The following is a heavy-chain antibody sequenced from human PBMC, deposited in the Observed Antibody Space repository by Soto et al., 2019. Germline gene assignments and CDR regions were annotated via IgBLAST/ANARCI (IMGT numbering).Heavy chain of an antibody. J-gene: IGHJ4*02. CDR3: ARSSQRVVVPAAIHY. D-gene: IGHD2-2*01. Sequence: ASVKVSCKASGYTFTSYAMHWVRQAPGQRLEWMGWLNAGNGNTKYSQKFQGRVTITRDTSASTAYMELSSLRSEDTAVYYCARSSQRVVVPAAIHYWGQGTLVTVSS. CDR1: GYTFTSYA. V-gene: IGHV1-3*01. CDR2: LNAGNGNT.